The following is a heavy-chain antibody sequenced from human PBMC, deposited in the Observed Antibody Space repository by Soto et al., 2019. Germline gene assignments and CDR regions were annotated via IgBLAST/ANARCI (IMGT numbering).Heavy chain of an antibody. CDR2: IYYSGST. J-gene: IGHJ4*02. Sequence: SETLSLTCTVSGGSVSSGSYYWSWVRQPPGKGLEWIGYIYYSGSTNYNPSLKSRVTISVDTSKNQFSLKLSSVTAADTAVYYCAREGYGYSYGYWYYFDYWGQGTLVTVS. CDR3: AREGYGYSYGYWYYFDY. CDR1: GGSVSSGSYY. V-gene: IGHV4-61*01. D-gene: IGHD5-18*01.